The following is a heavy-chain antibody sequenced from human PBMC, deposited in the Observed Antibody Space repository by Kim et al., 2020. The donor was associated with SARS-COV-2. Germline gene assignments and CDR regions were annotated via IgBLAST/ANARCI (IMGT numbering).Heavy chain of an antibody. J-gene: IGHJ6*02. D-gene: IGHD2-2*01. CDR2: ISGRGGTA. CDR1: CFPFLPSS. V-gene: IGHV3-23*01. CDR3: AKDDSALGLVVVPAEKYYALDL. Sequence: GGSLRLSCAASCFPFLPSSMNWVRLTPGKGREWVSGISGRGGTAFYADSGKGRITMSRDNTKNTLRLQMNSLRADDTAIYHCAKDDSALGLVVVPAEKYYALDLCGPGTTVTVSS.